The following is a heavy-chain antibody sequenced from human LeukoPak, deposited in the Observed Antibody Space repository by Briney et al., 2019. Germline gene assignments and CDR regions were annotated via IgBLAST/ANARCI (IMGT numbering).Heavy chain of an antibody. D-gene: IGHD3-10*01. CDR3: ARDRGGDAFDI. CDR1: GYSFTAYY. CDR2: INPNSGDT. J-gene: IGHJ3*02. V-gene: IGHV1-2*02. Sequence: ASVKVSCRTSGYSFTAYYIHWVRQAPGQGLEWMAWINPNSGDTVSEQKFQGRVSMTYDTSISTAYMELNRLGSDDTAVYYCARDRGGDAFDIWGQGTMVTVSS.